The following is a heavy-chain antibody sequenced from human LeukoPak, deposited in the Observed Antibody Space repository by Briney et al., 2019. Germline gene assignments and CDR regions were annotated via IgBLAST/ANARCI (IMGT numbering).Heavy chain of an antibody. D-gene: IGHD1-20*01. J-gene: IGHJ3*02. V-gene: IGHV3-33*06. Sequence: GGSLRLSCAASGFTFSSYGMHWVRQAPGKGLEWVAVIWYDGSNKYYADSVKGRFTISRDNSKNTLYLQMNSLRAEDTAVHYCAKEYNWSYGPFDIWGQGTMVTVSS. CDR1: GFTFSSYG. CDR2: IWYDGSNK. CDR3: AKEYNWSYGPFDI.